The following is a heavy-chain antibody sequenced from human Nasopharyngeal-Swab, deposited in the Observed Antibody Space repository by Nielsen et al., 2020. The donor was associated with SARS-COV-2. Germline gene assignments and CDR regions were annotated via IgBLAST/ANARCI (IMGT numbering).Heavy chain of an antibody. D-gene: IGHD1-26*01. Sequence: SETLSLTCTVSGGSISSYYWSWIRQPPGKGLEWIGYIYYSGSTNYNPSLKSRVTISVDTSKNQFSLKLSSVTAADTAVYYCARDRVGAKGMDVWGQGTTVTVSS. J-gene: IGHJ6*02. CDR1: GGSISSYY. CDR2: IYYSGST. V-gene: IGHV4-59*01. CDR3: ARDRVGAKGMDV.